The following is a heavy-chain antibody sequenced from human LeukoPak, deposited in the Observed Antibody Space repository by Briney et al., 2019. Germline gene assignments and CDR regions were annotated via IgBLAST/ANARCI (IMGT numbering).Heavy chain of an antibody. CDR3: ARAPSAIGGAFDG. D-gene: IGHD3-10*01. J-gene: IGHJ3*01. Sequence: TSETLSLTCTVSGGSISSYYWRWIRQPPGKGLEWIGYIYYSGSTNYNPSLKSRVTISVDTSKNQFSLKLSSVTAADTAVYYCARAPSAIGGAFDGWGQGTMVTVSS. V-gene: IGHV4-59*01. CDR1: GGSISSYY. CDR2: IYYSGST.